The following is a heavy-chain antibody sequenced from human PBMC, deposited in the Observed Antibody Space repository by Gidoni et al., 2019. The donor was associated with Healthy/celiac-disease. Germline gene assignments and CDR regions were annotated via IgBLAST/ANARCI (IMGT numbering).Heavy chain of an antibody. D-gene: IGHD4-4*01. CDR2: MNPNSGNT. Sequence: QVQLVQSGAEGKKPGASVKVSCKASGYTFTSYDINWVRQATGQGLEWMGWMNPNSGNTGYAQKFQGRVTMTRNTSISTAYMELSSLRSEDTAVYYCARDAGPHDYSRNYYYYGMDVWGQGTTVTVSS. CDR3: ARDAGPHDYSRNYYYYGMDV. CDR1: GYTFTSYD. V-gene: IGHV1-8*01. J-gene: IGHJ6*02.